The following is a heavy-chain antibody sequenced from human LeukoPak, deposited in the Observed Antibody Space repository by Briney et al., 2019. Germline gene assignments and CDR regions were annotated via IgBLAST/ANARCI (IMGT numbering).Heavy chain of an antibody. D-gene: IGHD6-13*01. CDR3: AKAIYSSSRMDV. CDR1: GFTFSSYG. J-gene: IGHJ6*02. CDR2: IYSGGST. V-gene: IGHV3-NL1*01. Sequence: GGSLRLSCAASGFTFSSYGMHWVRQAPGKGLEWVSVIYSGGSTYYADSVKGRFTISRDNSKNTLYLQMNSLRAEDTAVYYCAKAIYSSSRMDVWGQGTTVTVSS.